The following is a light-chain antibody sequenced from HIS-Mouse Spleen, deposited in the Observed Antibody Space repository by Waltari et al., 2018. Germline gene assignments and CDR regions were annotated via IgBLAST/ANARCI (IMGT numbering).Light chain of an antibody. Sequence: QSALTQPPSAPATPGPRVTISCSGSSSNNGGNYGYWYQQLQGTAPKLLIYRNNDRPSGVPDRFSGSKSGNSASLTISGVRSEDEADYYCAAWDDSLSRYVFGTGTKLTVL. CDR3: AAWDDSLSRYV. CDR2: RNN. J-gene: IGLJ1*01. CDR1: SSNNGGNY. V-gene: IGLV1-47*01.